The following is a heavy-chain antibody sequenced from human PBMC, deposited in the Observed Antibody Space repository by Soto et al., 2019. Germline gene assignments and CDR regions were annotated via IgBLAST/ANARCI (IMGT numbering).Heavy chain of an antibody. CDR1: GFTFSSYA. Sequence: GGSLRLSCAASGFTFSSYAMSWVRQAPGKGLEWVSAISGSGDSTYYADSVEGRFTISRDNSKNTLFLQMNSLKADDTAVYYCAIPTGIEVTGPDYWGRGTLVTVSS. CDR2: ISGSGDST. D-gene: IGHD6-19*01. J-gene: IGHJ4*02. V-gene: IGHV3-23*01. CDR3: AIPTGIEVTGPDY.